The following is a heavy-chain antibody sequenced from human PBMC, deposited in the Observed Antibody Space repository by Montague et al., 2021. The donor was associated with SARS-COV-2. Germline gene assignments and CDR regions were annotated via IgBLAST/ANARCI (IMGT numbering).Heavy chain of an antibody. V-gene: IGHV1-8*01. J-gene: IGHJ6*02. CDR3: ARGRLKLKYYDILTGHHYFYYMDG. CDR1: GYTFTSYD. CDR2: MNPNSGNT. Sequence: SVKVSCKASGYTFTSYDINWVRQATGQGLEWMGWMNPNSGNTGYAQKFQGRVTMTRNTSISTAYMELSSLRSEDTAVYYCARGRLKLKYYDILTGHHYFYYMDGGGQGTTVTVSS. D-gene: IGHD3-9*01.